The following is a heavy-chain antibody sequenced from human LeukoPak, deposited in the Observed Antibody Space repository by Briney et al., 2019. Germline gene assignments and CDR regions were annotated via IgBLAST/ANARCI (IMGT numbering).Heavy chain of an antibody. CDR3: ARGHSSSWYVSEYFQH. CDR1: GGSISSYY. CDR2: IFYSGST. D-gene: IGHD6-13*01. Sequence: SETLSLTCTVSGGSISSYYWGWIRQPPGKGLEWIGNIFYSGSTYYSPSLKSRVTISLDTSRNQFSLKLNSVTAADTAVYCCARGHSSSWYVSEYFQHWGQGTLVTVSS. J-gene: IGHJ1*01. V-gene: IGHV4-59*12.